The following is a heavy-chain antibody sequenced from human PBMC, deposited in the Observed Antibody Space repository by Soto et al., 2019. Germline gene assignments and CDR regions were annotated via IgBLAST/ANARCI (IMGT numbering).Heavy chain of an antibody. CDR1: GFTFSSYG. V-gene: IGHV3-30*18. CDR2: ISYDGSNK. J-gene: IGHJ4*02. D-gene: IGHD5-12*01. CDR3: AKDSRDGYNYGYFDY. Sequence: ESGGGVVQPGRTLRLSCAASGFTFSSYGMHWVRQAPGKGLEWVAVISYDGSNKYYADSVKGRFTITRDNSKNTLYLQMNSLRAEDTAVYYCAKDSRDGYNYGYFDYWGQGTLVTVSS.